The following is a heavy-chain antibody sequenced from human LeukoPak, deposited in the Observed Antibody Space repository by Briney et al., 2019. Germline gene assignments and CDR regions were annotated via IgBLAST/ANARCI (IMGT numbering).Heavy chain of an antibody. Sequence: SETLSLTCAVYGGSFSGYYWSWIRQPPGKGLEWIGYIYYSGSTNYNPSLKSRVTISVDTSKNQFSLKLSSVTAADTAVYYCAREDYGDAFDYWGQGTLVTVSS. D-gene: IGHD4-17*01. CDR1: GGSFSGYY. CDR2: IYYSGST. J-gene: IGHJ4*02. V-gene: IGHV4-59*01. CDR3: AREDYGDAFDY.